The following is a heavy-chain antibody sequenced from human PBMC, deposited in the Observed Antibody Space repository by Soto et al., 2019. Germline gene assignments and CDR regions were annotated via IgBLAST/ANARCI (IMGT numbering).Heavy chain of an antibody. CDR3: ARGRSYGAIAAADTGWFEP. CDR2: IIPLFGTA. CDR1: GGTFSSYA. J-gene: IGHJ5*02. D-gene: IGHD6-13*01. V-gene: IGHV1-69*12. Sequence: QVQLVQSGAEVKKPGSSVKVSCKASGGTFSSYAISWVRQAPGQGLEWMGGIIPLFGTANYAQKFQGIVTITADESTSTAYMVLSSLGSEDTVVYYCARGRSYGAIAAADTGWFEPWGQGTLVTVSS.